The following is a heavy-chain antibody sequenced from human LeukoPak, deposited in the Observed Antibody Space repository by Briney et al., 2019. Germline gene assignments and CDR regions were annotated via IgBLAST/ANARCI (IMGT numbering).Heavy chain of an antibody. CDR1: DGSTSSSSYF. D-gene: IGHD3-3*01. J-gene: IGHJ5*02. Sequence: SETLSLTCTVSDGSTSSSSYFWSWIRQPAGKGLEWIGRIYTTGSTNYNPSLKSRVTISVDTSKNQFSLKLSSVTAADTAVYYCARDSRFWSGYYNGYWFDPWGQGILVTVSS. V-gene: IGHV4-61*02. CDR3: ARDSRFWSGYYNGYWFDP. CDR2: IYTTGST.